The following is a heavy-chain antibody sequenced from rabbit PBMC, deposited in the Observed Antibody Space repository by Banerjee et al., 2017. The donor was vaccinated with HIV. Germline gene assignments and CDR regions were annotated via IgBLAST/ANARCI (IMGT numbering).Heavy chain of an antibody. J-gene: IGHJ4*01. CDR3: ARGTISYGRFNL. CDR1: GFSFSNKYV. CDR2: INTSSGDT. V-gene: IGHV1S45*01. Sequence: QEQLEESGGDLVKPEGSLTLTCTASGFSFSNKYVMCWVRQAPGKGLEWIACINTSSGDTVYATWAKGRFTITKTSSTTVTLQMTSLTAADTATYFCARGTISYGRFNLWGPGTLVTVS. D-gene: IGHD6-1*01.